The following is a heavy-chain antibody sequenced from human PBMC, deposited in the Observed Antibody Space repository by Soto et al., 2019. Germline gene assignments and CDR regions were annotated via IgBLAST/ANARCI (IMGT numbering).Heavy chain of an antibody. CDR1: GGTVASSHW. J-gene: IGHJ5*02. V-gene: IGHV4-4*02. D-gene: IGHD2-21*02. CDR2: VYHTGDT. Sequence: QVQLQESGPRLVKPSGSLSLTCGVSGGTVASSHWWSWVRQSPSRGLEWIGNVYHTGDTNFNPSLQSRVTFSVDKSNNQFSLRLTSLTAADTAVYFCAREIVTAGGNNYFDPWGPGTLVIVSS. CDR3: AREIVTAGGNNYFDP.